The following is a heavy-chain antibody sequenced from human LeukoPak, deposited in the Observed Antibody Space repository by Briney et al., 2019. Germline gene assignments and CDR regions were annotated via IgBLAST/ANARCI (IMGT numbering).Heavy chain of an antibody. CDR2: ISSSGSTI. Sequence: GGSLRLSCAASGFTFSDYYMSWIRQAPGKGLEWVSYISSSGSTIYYADSVQGRFTISRDNAKNSLYLEMNSLRVEDTAVYYCASEERYYYDSSGYPTLDYWGQGTLVTVSS. CDR3: ASEERYYYDSSGYPTLDY. D-gene: IGHD3-22*01. J-gene: IGHJ4*02. V-gene: IGHV3-11*04. CDR1: GFTFSDYY.